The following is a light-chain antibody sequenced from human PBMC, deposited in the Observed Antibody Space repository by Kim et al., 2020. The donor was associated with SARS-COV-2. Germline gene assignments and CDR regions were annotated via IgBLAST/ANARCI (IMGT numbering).Light chain of an antibody. Sequence: PGKRVTHSCRASRRVRSGYLAWYQQKPGQAPRLVMYDASTMATGIPDRFSGSGFGTDFTLTIRRLEPEDFAVYYCQQYAGPPITFGQGTRLEIK. CDR1: RRVRSGY. CDR3: QQYAGPPIT. CDR2: DAS. V-gene: IGKV3-20*01. J-gene: IGKJ5*01.